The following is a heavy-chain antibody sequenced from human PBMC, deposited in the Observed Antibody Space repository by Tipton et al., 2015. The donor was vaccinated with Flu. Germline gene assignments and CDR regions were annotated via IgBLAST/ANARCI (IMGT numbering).Heavy chain of an antibody. J-gene: IGHJ4*02. D-gene: IGHD3-3*01. CDR2: ISYTGNT. Sequence: TLSLTCSVSGGSISTYFWSWIRQPPGKGLEWIGYISYTGNTYYSPSLKSRVSISVDTSKNQLSLNLNSATAADTAVYYCARGDFWSASPSLWGQGTLVTVSS. V-gene: IGHV4-59*01. CDR1: GGSISTYF. CDR3: ARGDFWSASPSL.